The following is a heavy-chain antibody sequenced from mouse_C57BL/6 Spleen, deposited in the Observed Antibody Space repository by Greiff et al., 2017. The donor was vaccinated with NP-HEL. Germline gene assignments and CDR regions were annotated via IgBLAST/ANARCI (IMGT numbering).Heavy chain of an antibody. CDR1: GFTFSDYG. J-gene: IGHJ4*01. CDR2: ISSGSSTI. CDR3: ARGSTYYAMDY. Sequence: DVMLVESGGGLVKPGGSLKLSCAASGFTFSDYGMHWVRQAPEKGLEWVAYISSGSSTINYADTVKGRFTITRDNAKNTLFLQMISLRYEDTAMYYCARGSTYYAMDYWGQGTSVTVSS. V-gene: IGHV5-17*01.